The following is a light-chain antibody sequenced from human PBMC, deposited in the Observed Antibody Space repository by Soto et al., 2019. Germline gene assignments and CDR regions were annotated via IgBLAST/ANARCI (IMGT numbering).Light chain of an antibody. CDR2: GAS. V-gene: IGKV3-20*01. CDR3: QQYGSSPPYT. J-gene: IGKJ2*01. CDR1: QSVSSSY. Sequence: EIVLTQSPGTLSLSPGERATLSCRASQSVSSSYLAWYQQKPGQAPRLLIYGASSTATAIPDRFSGSVSGTDFTLTISRLEPDDFAVYYCQQYGSSPPYTCGQGTKLEIK.